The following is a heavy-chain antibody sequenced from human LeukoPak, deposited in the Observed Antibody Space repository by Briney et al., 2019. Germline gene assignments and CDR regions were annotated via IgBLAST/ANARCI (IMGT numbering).Heavy chain of an antibody. D-gene: IGHD2-15*01. CDR1: EFTFSTYA. CDR2: ISPTGSTM. CDR3: VRGGWRIIETGGDS. Sequence: GGSLRLSCAASEFTFSTYAMNWVRQAPGKGLEWVGYISPTGSTMFYADSVKGRFTLSRDNTDNSLYLRMNSLRVEDTALYYCVRGGWRIIETGGDSWGQGTLVTVSS. J-gene: IGHJ4*02. V-gene: IGHV3-48*04.